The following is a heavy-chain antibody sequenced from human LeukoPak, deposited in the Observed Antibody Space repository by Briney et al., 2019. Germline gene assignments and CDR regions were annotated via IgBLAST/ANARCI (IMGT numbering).Heavy chain of an antibody. V-gene: IGHV3-23*01. J-gene: IGHJ4*02. D-gene: IGHD3-10*01. CDR2: ISGSGDTT. Sequence: GGSLRLSCAVSGFTFSSYAMSWVRQAPGKGLEWVSSISGSGDTTYYPDSVRGRFTISRDNSKSTLFLQMNSLRAEDTALYYCAKDPSYGSGTLYPTFDYWGQGTLVTVSS. CDR3: AKDPSYGSGTLYPTFDY. CDR1: GFTFSSYA.